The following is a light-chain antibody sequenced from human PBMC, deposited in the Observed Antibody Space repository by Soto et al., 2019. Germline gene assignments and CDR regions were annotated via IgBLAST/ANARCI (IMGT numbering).Light chain of an antibody. CDR3: AAWDDSLMGVV. J-gene: IGLJ2*01. Sequence: QSVLTQPPSASGTPGQRVTISGSGSSSNIGSNTVNWYQQLPGTAPKLLIYSNNQRPPGVPDRFSGSKSGTSASLAISGLQSEDEADYYCAAWDDSLMGVVFGGGTKLTVL. CDR2: SNN. V-gene: IGLV1-44*01. CDR1: SSNIGSNT.